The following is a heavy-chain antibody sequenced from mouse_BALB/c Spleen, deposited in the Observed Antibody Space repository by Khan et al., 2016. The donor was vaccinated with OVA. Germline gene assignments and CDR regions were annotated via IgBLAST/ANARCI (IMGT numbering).Heavy chain of an antibody. D-gene: IGHD3-3*01. CDR3: ARNRDGGSYWYFDV. Sequence: QVQLKESGPGLVAPSQSLSITCTVSGFSLSRYSVHWVRQSPGKGLEWLGIVWSGGSTDSNSALKSRLSISKDNSESQVFLKMNSLQTDDTAMYYCARNRDGGSYWYFDVWGAGTTVTVSS. J-gene: IGHJ1*01. V-gene: IGHV2-6-4*01. CDR1: GFSLSRYS. CDR2: VWSGGST.